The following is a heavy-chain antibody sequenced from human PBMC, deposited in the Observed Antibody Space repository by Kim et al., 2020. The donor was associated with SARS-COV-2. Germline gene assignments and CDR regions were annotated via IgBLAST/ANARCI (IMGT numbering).Heavy chain of an antibody. D-gene: IGHD3-9*01. J-gene: IGHJ6*02. Sequence: RVTISVDTSKNQFSLKLSSVTAADTAVYYCARGCRGLRYFDWPSYGMDVWGQGTTVTVSS. CDR3: ARGCRGLRYFDWPSYGMDV. V-gene: IGHV4-34*01.